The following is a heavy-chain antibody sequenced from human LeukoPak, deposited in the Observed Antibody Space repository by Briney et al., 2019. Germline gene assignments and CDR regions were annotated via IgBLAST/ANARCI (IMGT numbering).Heavy chain of an antibody. CDR3: ARDGYNSGYFDY. V-gene: IGHV4-30-4*02. J-gene: IGHJ4*02. CDR1: GASISSGGYY. Sequence: SETLSLSCTVSGASISSGGYYWNWIRQPPGKGLEWIGYIYYSRSTSYSPSLKSRLTISVDTSKNQFSLKLSSVTAADTAVYYCARDGYNSGYFDYWGQGTLVTVSS. CDR2: IYYSRST. D-gene: IGHD5-24*01.